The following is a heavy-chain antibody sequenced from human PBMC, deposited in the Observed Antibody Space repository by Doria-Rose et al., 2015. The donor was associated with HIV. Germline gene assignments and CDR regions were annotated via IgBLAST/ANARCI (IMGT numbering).Heavy chain of an antibody. CDR2: ISWGGIYT. Sequence: LISWGGIYTYYTDSVKGRFTISRDNSKNSLDLQMNSLRTEDTALYYCAKDRAPYSSPSAAQLHFDPWGQGTLVTVSS. V-gene: IGHV3-43*01. CDR3: AKDRAPYSSPSAAQLHFDP. J-gene: IGHJ5*02. D-gene: IGHD3-22*01.